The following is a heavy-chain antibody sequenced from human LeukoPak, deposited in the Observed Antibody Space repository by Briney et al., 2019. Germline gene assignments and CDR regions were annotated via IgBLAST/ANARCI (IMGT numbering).Heavy chain of an antibody. V-gene: IGHV1-3*01. D-gene: IGHD6-19*01. CDR2: ITVGNGNT. J-gene: IGHJ4*02. Sequence: ASVKVSCKASGYSFTNYAIHWVCQAPGQRLEWMGWITVGNGNTKYSQKFQDRVTITGDTSANTVYMELSSLRSEDTAVYYCARDLKQFGGWLDYWGQGTLVTVSS. CDR3: ARDLKQFGGWLDY. CDR1: GYSFTNYA.